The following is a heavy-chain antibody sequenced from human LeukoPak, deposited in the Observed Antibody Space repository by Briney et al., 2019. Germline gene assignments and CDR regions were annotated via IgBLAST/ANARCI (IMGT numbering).Heavy chain of an antibody. J-gene: IGHJ6*03. Sequence: PGGSLRLSCEASGFTFSSYWMNWVRQAPGKGLEWVANIKQDGSEKYYVDSVKGRFTISRDNAKNSLYLHMNSLRAEDTAVYYCASSPYYYYYMDVWGKGTTVTVSS. CDR3: ASSPYYYYYMDV. CDR1: GFTFSSYW. CDR2: IKQDGSEK. V-gene: IGHV3-7*01.